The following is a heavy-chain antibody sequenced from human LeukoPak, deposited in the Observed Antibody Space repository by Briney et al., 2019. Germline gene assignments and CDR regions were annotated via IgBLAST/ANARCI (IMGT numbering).Heavy chain of an antibody. D-gene: IGHD3-3*01. CDR2: ISAYNGNT. J-gene: IGHJ4*02. CDR1: GYTFTSYG. Sequence: ASVKVSFTASGYTFTSYGISWVRQAPGQGLEWMGWISAYNGNTNYAQKLQGRVTMTTDTSTSTAYMELRSLRSDNTAVYYCARVSGVVSEIDYWGQGTLVTVSS. V-gene: IGHV1-18*01. CDR3: ARVSGVVSEIDY.